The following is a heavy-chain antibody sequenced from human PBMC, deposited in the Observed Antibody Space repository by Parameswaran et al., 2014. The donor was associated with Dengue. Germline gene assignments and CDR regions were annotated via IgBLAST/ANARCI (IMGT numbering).Heavy chain of an antibody. Sequence: VRQAPGKGLEWVSAISSSDGSTYYADSVKGRFTISRDNSKNTLYLQMNSLRVEDTAVYYCAKREVGGDPYYYYYGMDVWGQGTTVTVSS. CDR3: AKREVGGDPYYYYYGMDV. CDR2: ISSSDGST. V-gene: IGHV3-23*01. D-gene: IGHD2-21*01. J-gene: IGHJ6*02.